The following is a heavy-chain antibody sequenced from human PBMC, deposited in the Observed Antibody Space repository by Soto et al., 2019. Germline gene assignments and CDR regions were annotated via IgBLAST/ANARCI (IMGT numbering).Heavy chain of an antibody. D-gene: IGHD3-22*01. Sequence: EVQLVESGGGLVQPGGSLRLSCVASGFIFNSYSMNWVRQAPGKGLEWISYINSGSTSVFYADSVKGRFTISRDNAKNSLYLQMSSLRAEDTAVYYCVSSASPVAYWGQGTLVTVSS. CDR2: INSGSTSV. CDR1: GFIFNSYS. J-gene: IGHJ4*02. V-gene: IGHV3-48*01. CDR3: VSSASPVAY.